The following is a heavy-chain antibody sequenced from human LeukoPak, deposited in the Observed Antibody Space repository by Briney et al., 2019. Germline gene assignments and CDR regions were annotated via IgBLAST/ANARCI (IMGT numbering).Heavy chain of an antibody. D-gene: IGHD3-10*01. CDR1: GGSISSSNW. Sequence: SGTLSLTCAVSGGSISSSNWWSWVRQPPGKGLEWIGEIYHSGSTNYNPSLKSRVTISVDTSKNQFSLKLSSVTALDTAVYYCARTVPGATGAFDIWGQGTMVTVSS. J-gene: IGHJ3*02. V-gene: IGHV4-4*02. CDR3: ARTVPGATGAFDI. CDR2: IYHSGST.